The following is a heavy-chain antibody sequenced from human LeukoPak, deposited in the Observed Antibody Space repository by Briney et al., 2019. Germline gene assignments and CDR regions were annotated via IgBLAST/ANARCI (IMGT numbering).Heavy chain of an antibody. V-gene: IGHV3-33*01. CDR2: IWYDGSNK. D-gene: IGHD6-6*01. J-gene: IGHJ4*02. Sequence: PGRSLRLSCAASGFTFSRHGMHCVRQAPGKGLEWVAVIWYDGSNKYYADSVKGRFTISRDNSKNTLYLLMNSLSAEDTAVYYCARDISARYLDYWGQGTLVTVSS. CDR3: ARDISARYLDY. CDR1: GFTFSRHG.